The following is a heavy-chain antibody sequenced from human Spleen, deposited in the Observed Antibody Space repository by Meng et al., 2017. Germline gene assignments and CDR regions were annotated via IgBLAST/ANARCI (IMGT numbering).Heavy chain of an antibody. Sequence: LSLTCAASGFTFSRYAMHWVRQAPGMGLEWVALISYDGSNEFYADSMRGRFTISRDNSKNTLYLQMSSLRAEDTAVYYCARGRRVIHPYYFDNWGQGTLVTVSS. CDR2: ISYDGSNE. J-gene: IGHJ4*02. CDR1: GFTFSRYA. D-gene: IGHD3-10*01. CDR3: ARGRRVIHPYYFDN. V-gene: IGHV3-30*15.